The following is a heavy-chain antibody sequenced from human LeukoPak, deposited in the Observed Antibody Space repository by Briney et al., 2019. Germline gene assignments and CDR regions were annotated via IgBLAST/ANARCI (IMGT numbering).Heavy chain of an antibody. CDR3: ARGSRELYYFDY. J-gene: IGHJ4*02. CDR2: MYYSGST. V-gene: IGHV4-59*01. D-gene: IGHD1-7*01. CDR1: GDSISSYY. Sequence: PSETLSLTCTVSGDSISSYYWSWTRQPPGKGLEWIGYMYYSGSTNYNPSLKSRVTISVDASKTQFSLKLNSVTAADTAVYYCARGSRELYYFDYWGQGTLVTVSS.